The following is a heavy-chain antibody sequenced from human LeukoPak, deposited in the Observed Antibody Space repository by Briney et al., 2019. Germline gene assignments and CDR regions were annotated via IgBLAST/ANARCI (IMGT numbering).Heavy chain of an antibody. D-gene: IGHD3-10*01. J-gene: IGHJ4*02. CDR3: ARRGPGSFDY. Sequence: ASVKVSCKASGYTFTSYGISWVRQAPGQGLEWMGWISAYNGNTNYAQKFQGRVTMTRDTSISTAYMELSRLRSDDTAVYYCARRGPGSFDYWGQGTLVTVSS. CDR2: ISAYNGNT. CDR1: GYTFTSYG. V-gene: IGHV1-18*01.